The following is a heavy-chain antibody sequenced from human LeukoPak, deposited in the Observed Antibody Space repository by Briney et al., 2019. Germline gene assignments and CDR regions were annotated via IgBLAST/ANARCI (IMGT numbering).Heavy chain of an antibody. D-gene: IGHD3-22*01. Sequence: PSETLSLTCTVSGGSISSYYWSWIRQPPGKGLEWIGYIYYSGSTNYNPSLKSRVTISVDTSKNQFPLKLSSVTAADTAVYYCARFPSTYYYDSSGYPVYYYGMDVWGQGTTVTVSS. CDR3: ARFPSTYYYDSSGYPVYYYGMDV. V-gene: IGHV4-59*01. J-gene: IGHJ6*02. CDR2: IYYSGST. CDR1: GGSISSYY.